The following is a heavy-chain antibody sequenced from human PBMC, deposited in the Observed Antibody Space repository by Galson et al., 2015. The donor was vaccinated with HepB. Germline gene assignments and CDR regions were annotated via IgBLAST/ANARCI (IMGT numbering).Heavy chain of an antibody. CDR3: TGDEKRQAFGVADR. CDR1: GFALSPYS. V-gene: IGHV3-21*01. Sequence: SLRLSCAASGFALSPYSMNWVRQAPGKGLEWVSSISSTRWSIYYAGSVKGRFTIPSDNAKNSLYLKMHGPRVEDPAVYYCTGDEKRQAFGVADRWGQGTLVTVSS. D-gene: IGHD3-3*01. CDR2: ISSTRWSI. J-gene: IGHJ5*02.